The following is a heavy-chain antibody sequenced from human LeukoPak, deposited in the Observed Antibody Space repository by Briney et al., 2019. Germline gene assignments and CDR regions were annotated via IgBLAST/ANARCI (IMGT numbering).Heavy chain of an antibody. V-gene: IGHV4-4*09. CDR2: IYTSGST. D-gene: IGHD3-22*01. CDR3: VRQGDSSGYAIDY. J-gene: IGHJ4*02. Sequence: SETLSLTCTVSGGSISSYYWSWIRQPPGKGLEWIGYIYTSGSTNYNPSLKSRVTISVDTSKNQFSLKLSSVTAADTAVYHCVRQGDSSGYAIDYWGQGTLVTVSS. CDR1: GGSISSYY.